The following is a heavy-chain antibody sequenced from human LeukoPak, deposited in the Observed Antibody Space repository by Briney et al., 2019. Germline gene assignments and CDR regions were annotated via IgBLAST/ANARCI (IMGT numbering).Heavy chain of an antibody. J-gene: IGHJ4*02. CDR2: INPNSGGT. CDR1: GYTFTGYY. CDR3: ARDHSEVLLWFGELWSYFDY. V-gene: IGHV1-2*02. Sequence: GASVKVSCKASGYTFTGYYMHWVRQAPGQGLEWMGWINPNSGGTNYAQKFQGRVTMTRDTSISTAYTELSRLRSDDTAVYYCARDHSEVLLWFGELWSYFDYWGQGTLVTVSS. D-gene: IGHD3-10*01.